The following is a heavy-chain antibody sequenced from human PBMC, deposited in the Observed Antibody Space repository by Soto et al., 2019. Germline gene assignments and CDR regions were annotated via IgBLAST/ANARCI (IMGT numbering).Heavy chain of an antibody. CDR3: ARVRSSGWHRRLTLILDY. Sequence: SETLSLTCAVYGGSFSGYYWSWIRQPPGKGLEWIGEINHSGSTNYNPSLKSRVTISVDTSKNQFSLKLSSVTAADTAVYYCARVRSSGWHRRLTLILDYWGQGTLVTVSS. CDR2: INHSGST. D-gene: IGHD6-19*01. CDR1: GGSFSGYY. V-gene: IGHV4-34*01. J-gene: IGHJ4*02.